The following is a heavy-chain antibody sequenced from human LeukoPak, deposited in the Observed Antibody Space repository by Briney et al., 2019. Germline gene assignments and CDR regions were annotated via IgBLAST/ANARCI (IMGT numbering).Heavy chain of an antibody. Sequence: GGPLRLSCAASGFTFSTYSMSWVRQAPGKGLKWVSDINSRSSAIYYADSVKGRFTISRDNAKNSLYLQMNSLRAEDTAVYYCVRGVRHFDFWSGYSRWGQGTLVTVSS. CDR3: VRGVRHFDFWSGYSR. D-gene: IGHD3-3*01. J-gene: IGHJ4*02. V-gene: IGHV3-48*04. CDR2: INSRSSAI. CDR1: GFTFSTYS.